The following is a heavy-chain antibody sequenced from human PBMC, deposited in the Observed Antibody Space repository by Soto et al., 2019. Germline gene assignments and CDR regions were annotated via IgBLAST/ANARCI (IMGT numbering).Heavy chain of an antibody. CDR1: GVTFSSYA. J-gene: IGHJ4*02. V-gene: IGHV1-69*06. CDR3: ARNNYYDSDY. CDR2: IIPIFGTV. Sequence: SGKVSWKASGVTFSSYAISWVRQAPGQGLEWMGWIIPIFGTVNYAQKFQGRVTITADKSTSTAYMELSSLRSEDTAVYYCARNNYYDSDYWGQGTMVTVSS. D-gene: IGHD3-3*01.